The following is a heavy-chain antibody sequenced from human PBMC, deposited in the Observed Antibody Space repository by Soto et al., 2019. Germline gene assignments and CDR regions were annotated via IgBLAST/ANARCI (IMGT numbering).Heavy chain of an antibody. J-gene: IGHJ5*02. CDR2: IKEDGSEK. CDR3: ARYRSLDP. CDR1: GFILRNYW. V-gene: IGHV3-7*03. Sequence: PGVSLRLSCADSGFILRNYWMSWVRQAPGMGLQWVASIKEDGSEKYYVDPVKGRFTISRENAKNPLYLQMNSLRAEDTAVYYCARYRSLDPWGQGILVTVSS. D-gene: IGHD3-16*02.